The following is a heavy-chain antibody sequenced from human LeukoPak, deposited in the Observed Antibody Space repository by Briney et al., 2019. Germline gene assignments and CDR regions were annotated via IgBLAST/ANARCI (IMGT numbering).Heavy chain of an antibody. CDR2: TSASGGST. CDR1: GFTFSSYA. D-gene: IGHD3-10*01. Sequence: PGGSLRLSCAASGFTFSSYAMHWVRQAPGKGLEWVSGTSASGGSTYYADSVKGRFTISRDNFNNTLYLQMYSLRADDTAVYFCAKDLGSGSYYAAFDYWGQGTLVTVSS. V-gene: IGHV3-23*01. J-gene: IGHJ4*02. CDR3: AKDLGSGSYYAAFDY.